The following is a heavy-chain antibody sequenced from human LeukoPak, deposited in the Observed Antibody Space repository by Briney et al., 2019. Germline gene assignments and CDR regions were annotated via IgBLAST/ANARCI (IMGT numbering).Heavy chain of an antibody. CDR3: ARVRIAVAGKYYFDY. V-gene: IGHV1-2*02. CDR2: INPNSGGT. D-gene: IGHD6-19*01. J-gene: IGHJ4*02. Sequence: ASVKVSCKASGYTFTGYYMHWVRQAPGQGLEWMGWINPNSGGTNYAQKFQGRVTMTRDTSVSTAYMELSRLRSDDTAVYYCARVRIAVAGKYYFDYWGQGTLVTVSS. CDR1: GYTFTGYY.